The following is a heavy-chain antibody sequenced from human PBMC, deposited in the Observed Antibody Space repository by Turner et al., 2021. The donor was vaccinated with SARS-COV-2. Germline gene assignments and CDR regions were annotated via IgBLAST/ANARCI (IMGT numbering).Heavy chain of an antibody. CDR2: INYNGDYT. J-gene: IGHJ3*02. Sequence: EVQLLESGGGLVQPGGSLRLACAASGFMFANYDMSWVRQVPGKGLEYVSSINYNGDYTFYADSVKSRFSISRDNSDNTLYLQMNSLRADDSAKYYCAGWLAPTNDAFEIWGQGTMVTVSS. V-gene: IGHV3-23*01. CDR3: AGWLAPTNDAFEI. D-gene: IGHD6-19*01. CDR1: GFMFANYD.